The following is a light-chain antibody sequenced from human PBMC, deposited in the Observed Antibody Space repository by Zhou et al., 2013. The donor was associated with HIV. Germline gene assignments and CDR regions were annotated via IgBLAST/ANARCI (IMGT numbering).Light chain of an antibody. CDR2: GAS. Sequence: EIVLTQSPGTLSLSPGERATLSCRASQSVRSRYLAWYQQKPGQAPRLLIYGASSRATGIPDRFSGSGSGTDFTLTINRLEPEDFAVYSCQQYASSPRTF. J-gene: IGKJ1*01. CDR1: QSVRSRY. CDR3: QQYASSPRT. V-gene: IGKV3-20*01.